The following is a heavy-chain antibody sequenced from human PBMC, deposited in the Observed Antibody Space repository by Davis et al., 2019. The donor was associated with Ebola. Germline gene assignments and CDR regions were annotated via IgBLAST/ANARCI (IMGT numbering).Heavy chain of an antibody. Sequence: PGGSLRLSCQASGYSFTSYWINWVRQLPGKGLEWMGRIAPSDSYTNYSPSFQGHVTISVDKSISTAYLQWSSLKASDTAMYYCASPLLPIIKGSSRAAYDFWSGPPGVWGQGTTVTVSS. CDR2: IAPSDSYT. V-gene: IGHV5-10-1*01. CDR3: ASPLLPIIKGSSRAAYDFWSGPPGV. J-gene: IGHJ6*02. CDR1: GYSFTSYW. D-gene: IGHD3-3*01.